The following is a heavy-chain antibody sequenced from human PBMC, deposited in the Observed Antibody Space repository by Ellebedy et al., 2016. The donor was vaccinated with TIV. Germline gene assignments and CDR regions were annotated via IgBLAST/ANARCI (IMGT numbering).Heavy chain of an antibody. Sequence: GESLKISXAASGFTFSSYDMHWVRQATGKGLEWVSAIGTAGDTYYPGSVKGRFTISRENAKNSLYLQMNSLRAGDTAVYYCARGGEYGDYGFWYFDLWGRGTLVTVSS. D-gene: IGHD4-17*01. CDR1: GFTFSSYD. J-gene: IGHJ2*01. CDR3: ARGGEYGDYGFWYFDL. V-gene: IGHV3-13*04. CDR2: IGTAGDT.